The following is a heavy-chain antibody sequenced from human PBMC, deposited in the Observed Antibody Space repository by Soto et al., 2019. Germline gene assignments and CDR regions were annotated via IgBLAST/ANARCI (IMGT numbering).Heavy chain of an antibody. V-gene: IGHV3-23*01. CDR2: IHGDGDYS. D-gene: IGHD1-26*01. J-gene: IGHJ2*01. CDR1: GFMFSCCA. CDR3: AKNCGGGSYTNWSLAV. Sequence: EVQLLDSGGGLVQPGGSLRLSCAASGFMFSCCAMSWVRQAPGKGLEWVSTIHGDGDYSHYTDSVEGRFTISRDNSRNTMYLQMSSLRGDATAVYYCAKNCGGGSYTNWSLAVWGRGILVTVSS.